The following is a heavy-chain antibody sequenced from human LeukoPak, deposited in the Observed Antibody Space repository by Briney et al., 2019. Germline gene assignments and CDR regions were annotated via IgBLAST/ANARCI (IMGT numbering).Heavy chain of an antibody. V-gene: IGHV4-39*01. CDR3: ARHHSRSLMVYVDLFDP. CDR1: GGSISSSSYY. J-gene: IGHJ5*02. Sequence: PSETLSLTCTVSGGSISSSSYYWGWIRLPPGKGLEWIGSIYYSGSTYYNPSLKSRVTISVDTSKNQFSLKLSSVTAADTAVYYCARHHSRSLMVYVDLFDPWGQGTLVTVSS. CDR2: IYYSGST. D-gene: IGHD2-8*01.